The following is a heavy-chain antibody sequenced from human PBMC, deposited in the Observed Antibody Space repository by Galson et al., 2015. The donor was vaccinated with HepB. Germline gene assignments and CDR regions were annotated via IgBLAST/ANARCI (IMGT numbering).Heavy chain of an antibody. V-gene: IGHV3-33*01. D-gene: IGHD4-17*01. CDR2: IWYDGSNK. CDR1: GFTFGSYG. J-gene: IGHJ6*02. CDR3: AREGGHDYDDYGLPYYYGMDV. Sequence: SLRLSCAASGFTFGSYGMHWVRQAPGKGLEWVAVIWYDGSNKYYADSVKGRFTISRDNSKNTLYLQMNSLRAEDTAVYYCAREGGHDYDDYGLPYYYGMDVWGQGATVTVSS.